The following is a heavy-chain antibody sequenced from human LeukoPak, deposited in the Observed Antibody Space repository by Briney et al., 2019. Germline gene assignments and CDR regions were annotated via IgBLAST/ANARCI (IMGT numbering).Heavy chain of an antibody. CDR2: IYYSGST. CDR1: GGSISSGGYY. V-gene: IGHV4-31*03. J-gene: IGHJ4*02. Sequence: SQTLSLTCTVSGGSISSGGYYWSWIRQHPGKGLEWIGHIYYSGSTYYNPSLKSRVTISVDTSKNQFSLKLSSVTAVDTAVYYCARYSSSWHYFDYWGQGTLVTVSS. D-gene: IGHD6-13*01. CDR3: ARYSSSWHYFDY.